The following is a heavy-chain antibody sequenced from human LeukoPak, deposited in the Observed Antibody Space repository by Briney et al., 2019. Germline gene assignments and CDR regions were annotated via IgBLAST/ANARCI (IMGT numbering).Heavy chain of an antibody. V-gene: IGHV1-18*01. CDR3: ARDQYYDSKGWFDP. CDR1: GYTFNSYG. CDR2: IHTYNGHT. D-gene: IGHD3-22*01. J-gene: IGHJ5*02. Sequence: RASVKVSCKSSGYTFNSYGITWVRQAPGQGLEWMGWIHTYNGHTNYAQKLQGRVTMTTDTSTSTAYMELRSLRSDDTAVYYRARDQYYDSKGWFDPWGQGTLVTVSS.